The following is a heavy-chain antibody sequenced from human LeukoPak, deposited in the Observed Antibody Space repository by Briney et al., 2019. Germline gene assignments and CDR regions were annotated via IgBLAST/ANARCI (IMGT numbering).Heavy chain of an antibody. CDR1: GGSFSGYY. V-gene: IGHV4-34*01. Sequence: SETLSLTCAVYGGSFSGYYWSWIRQPPGKGLEWIGEINHSGSTNYNPSLKSRVTISVDTSKNQFSLKLSSVTAADTAVYYCASTRSRVRGVITYYFDYWGQGTLVTVSS. CDR3: ASTRSRVRGVITYYFDY. D-gene: IGHD3-10*01. J-gene: IGHJ4*02. CDR2: INHSGST.